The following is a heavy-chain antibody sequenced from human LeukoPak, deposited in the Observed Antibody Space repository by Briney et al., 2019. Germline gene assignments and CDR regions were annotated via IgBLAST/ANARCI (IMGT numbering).Heavy chain of an antibody. CDR3: ARLYYYDSSGSLGFDY. V-gene: IGHV5-51*01. J-gene: IGHJ4*02. CDR2: IYPGDSDT. D-gene: IGHD3-22*01. CDR1: GYSFTSYW. Sequence: GESLQISCKGSGYSFTSYWIGWVRQLPGKGLEWMGIIYPGDSDTRYSPSFQGQVTISADKSISTAYLQWSSLKASDTAMYYCARLYYYDSSGSLGFDYWGQGTLVTVSS.